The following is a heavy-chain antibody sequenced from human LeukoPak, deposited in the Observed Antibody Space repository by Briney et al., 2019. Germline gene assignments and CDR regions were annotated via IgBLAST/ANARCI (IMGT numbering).Heavy chain of an antibody. Sequence: GGSLRLSCAASGFTFSSYSMNWVRQAPGKGLEWVAVISYDGYDKYYGDSVKGRFTISRDNSKNTLYLQMNSLRAEDTVVYHCVKEQVADIVVVVTAFDYWGQGTLVTVSS. D-gene: IGHD2-15*01. V-gene: IGHV3-30*18. CDR3: VKEQVADIVVVVTAFDY. CDR1: GFTFSSYS. CDR2: ISYDGYDK. J-gene: IGHJ4*02.